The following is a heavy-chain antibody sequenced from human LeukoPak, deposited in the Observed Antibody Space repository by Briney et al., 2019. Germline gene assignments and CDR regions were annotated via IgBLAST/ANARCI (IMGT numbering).Heavy chain of an antibody. CDR1: GYTFTSYY. Sequence: ASVKVSCKASGYTFTSYYMHWARQAPGQGLEWMGIINPSGGSTSYAQKFQGRVTMTRDMSTSTVYMELSSLRSEDTAVYYCARPSRYSSSWSRGDAFDIWGQGTMVTVSS. D-gene: IGHD6-13*01. CDR2: INPSGGST. V-gene: IGHV1-46*01. J-gene: IGHJ3*02. CDR3: ARPSRYSSSWSRGDAFDI.